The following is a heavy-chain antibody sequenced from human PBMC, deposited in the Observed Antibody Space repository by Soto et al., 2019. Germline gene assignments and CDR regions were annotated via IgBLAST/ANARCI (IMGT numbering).Heavy chain of an antibody. J-gene: IGHJ6*03. D-gene: IGHD2-15*01. CDR2: INAGNGHT. CDR3: ARGIGLTYCSGGSCYSNYYFYMDV. CDR1: GYTFNTYA. V-gene: IGHV1-3*01. Sequence: QVQLVQSGAEVKRPGASVKVSCKASGYTFNTYAMHWVRQAPGQRLEWMGWINAGNGHTEYLQKLQGRVTITSDTSASTDYMELSSLRSEDTAVYYCARGIGLTYCSGGSCYSNYYFYMDVWGKGTTVTVSS.